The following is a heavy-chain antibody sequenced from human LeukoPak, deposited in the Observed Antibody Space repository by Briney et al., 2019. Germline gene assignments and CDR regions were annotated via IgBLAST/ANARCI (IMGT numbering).Heavy chain of an antibody. CDR1: GFTISSHG. CDR3: AKDWGSGGWYNYFDP. V-gene: IGHV3-30*18. CDR2: IAYHGNTE. Sequence: GGSLRLSCAVSGFTISSHGMHWVRQAPGKGPEWVAMIAYHGNTEYYGDSVKGRFTITRDNSKNTLYLQMDSLRAEDTAVYHCAKDWGSGGWYNYFDPWGQGTLVTVSS. D-gene: IGHD6-19*01. J-gene: IGHJ5*02.